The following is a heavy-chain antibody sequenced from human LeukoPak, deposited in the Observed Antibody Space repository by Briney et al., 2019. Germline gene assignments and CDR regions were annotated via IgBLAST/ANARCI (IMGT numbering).Heavy chain of an antibody. D-gene: IGHD1-26*01. CDR1: GFTFSSYG. CDR3: ARSRGSRYSGSYQD. Sequence: PGGSLRLSCAGSGFTFSSYGMHWVRQAPGKGLEWVAVISYHGSNEYYADSVKGRFTISRDDSKSIAYLQMNSLKMEDTAIYYCARSRGSRYSGSYQDWGRGTLVTVSS. V-gene: IGHV3-30*03. CDR2: ISYHGSNE. J-gene: IGHJ4*02.